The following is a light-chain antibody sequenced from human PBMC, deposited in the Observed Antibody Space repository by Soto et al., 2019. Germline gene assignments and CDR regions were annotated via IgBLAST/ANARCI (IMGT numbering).Light chain of an antibody. CDR3: AVWDDTLKAVV. CDR1: SSNVGSNT. J-gene: IGLJ2*01. V-gene: IGLV1-44*01. CDR2: HNN. Sequence: QAVVTQPPSASGTPGQRVTISCSGSSSNVGSNTVDWYQLLPGTAPKLLIYHNNQRPSGVPDRLSSSKSGTSASLAISGLQSEDEADYYCAVWDDTLKAVVFGGGTKLTVL.